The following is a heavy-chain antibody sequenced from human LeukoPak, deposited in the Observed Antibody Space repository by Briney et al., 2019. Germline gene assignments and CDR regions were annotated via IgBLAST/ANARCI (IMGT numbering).Heavy chain of an antibody. CDR2: IYSSGRYI. J-gene: IGHJ4*02. D-gene: IGHD4-23*01. CDR3: ARIGDYGGIYFDY. V-gene: IGHV3-21*01. CDR1: GFTFGSYS. Sequence: PGGSLRLSCAASGFTFGSYSMDWVRQAPTKGLEWVSSIYSSGRYIYYADSVKGRFTISRDNAKNSLYLQMNSLRAEDTAVYYCARIGDYGGIYFDYWGQGTLVTVSS.